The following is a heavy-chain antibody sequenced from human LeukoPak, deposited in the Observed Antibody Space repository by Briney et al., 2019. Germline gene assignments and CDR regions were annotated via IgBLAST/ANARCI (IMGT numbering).Heavy chain of an antibody. CDR2: INPNSGGT. J-gene: IGHJ5*02. V-gene: IGHV1-2*02. Sequence: ASVKVSCKASGYTFTGYYVHWVRQAPGQGLEWMGWINPNSGGTNYAQKFQGRVTMTRDTSISTAYMELSRLRSDDTAVYYCAREGYGDQGGWFDPWGQGTLVTVSS. CDR3: AREGYGDQGGWFDP. D-gene: IGHD4-17*01. CDR1: GYTFTGYY.